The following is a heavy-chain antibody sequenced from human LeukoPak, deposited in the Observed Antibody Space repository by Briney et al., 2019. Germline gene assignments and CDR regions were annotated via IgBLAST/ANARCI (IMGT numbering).Heavy chain of an antibody. D-gene: IGHD6-19*01. J-gene: IGHJ6*02. Sequence: ASVKVSCKASGYTFTSYGIIWVRQAPGQGLEWMGWISPYNGNTNYAQKLQGRVTMTTDTSTSTAYTELRSLRSDDTAIYYCARPIISSAWGMDVWGQGTTVTVSS. CDR2: ISPYNGNT. V-gene: IGHV1-18*01. CDR3: ARPIISSAWGMDV. CDR1: GYTFTSYG.